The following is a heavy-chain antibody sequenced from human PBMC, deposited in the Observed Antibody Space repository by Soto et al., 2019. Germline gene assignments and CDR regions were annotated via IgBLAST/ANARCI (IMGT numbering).Heavy chain of an antibody. J-gene: IGHJ4*02. CDR3: AKNVNSYDYYYFDY. CDR2: IGGSGGRA. CDR1: GFSFSNYA. D-gene: IGHD3-16*01. Sequence: GGSLRLSCAASGFSFSNYAMTWVRQAPGKGLEWVSVIGGSGGRAFYADSVKGRFTISRDNSKNTLFLQMNSLRAEDTAVYYCAKNVNSYDYYYFDYWGQGTLVTVSS. V-gene: IGHV3-23*01.